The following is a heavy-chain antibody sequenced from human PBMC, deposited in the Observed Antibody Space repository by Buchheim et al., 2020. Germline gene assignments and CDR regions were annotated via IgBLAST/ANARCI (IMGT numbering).Heavy chain of an antibody. CDR2: ISSSAGSTI. CDR1: GYTFSNYY. CDR3: ARGGGDYYYYGMDV. V-gene: IGHV3-11*01. J-gene: IGHJ6*02. D-gene: IGHD2-21*01. Sequence: QVQLVESGGGLVKPGGSLRLSCAASGYTFSNYYMSWIRQAPGKGLEWISYISSSAGSTIYYAASVKGRFTISRDNAKKSLFLQMNSLRAEDTAVYYCARGGGDYYYYGMDVWGQGTT.